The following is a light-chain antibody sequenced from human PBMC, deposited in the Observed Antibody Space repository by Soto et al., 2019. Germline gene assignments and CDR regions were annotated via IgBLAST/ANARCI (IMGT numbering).Light chain of an antibody. CDR1: SGDIGDYNY. CDR2: DVS. J-gene: IGLJ1*01. CDR3: CSYTRSGTLI. Sequence: QSVLTQPASVNRSPGQSITISCDNTSGDIGDYNYVSWYQRHPGKVPKVIIYDVSNRPSGVSYRFSGTKSGNTASLTVSGLQAEDEADYYCCSYTRSGTLIFGTGTKVTVL. V-gene: IGLV2-14*01.